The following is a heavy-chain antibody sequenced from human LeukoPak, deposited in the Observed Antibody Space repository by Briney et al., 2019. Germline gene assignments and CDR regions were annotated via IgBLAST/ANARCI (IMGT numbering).Heavy chain of an antibody. CDR2: NYYSGNN. D-gene: IGHD6-13*01. J-gene: IGHJ4*02. V-gene: IGHV4-39*02. CDR1: GHSIRISSYY. CDR3: ATSTGSSNLGF. Sequence: PSETLTLTCTVSGHSIRISSYYWRWIRQHPGKGLERIERNYYSGNNSLNPSLNSRITISVETFKKLFSLKLRFVTAADMAVYYCATSTGSSNLGFWGQGTLVTVSS.